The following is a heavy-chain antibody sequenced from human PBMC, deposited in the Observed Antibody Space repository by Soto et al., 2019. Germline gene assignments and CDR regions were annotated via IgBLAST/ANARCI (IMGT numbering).Heavy chain of an antibody. CDR2: INHSGST. J-gene: IGHJ5*02. V-gene: IGHV4-34*01. Sequence: SETLPLTCAVYGGSFSGYYWSWIRQPPGKGLEWIGEINHSGSTNYNPSLKSRVTISVDTSKNQFSLKLSSVTAADTAVYYCARGENYSSSSRWFDPWGQGTLVTVSS. CDR1: GGSFSGYY. D-gene: IGHD6-6*01. CDR3: ARGENYSSSSRWFDP.